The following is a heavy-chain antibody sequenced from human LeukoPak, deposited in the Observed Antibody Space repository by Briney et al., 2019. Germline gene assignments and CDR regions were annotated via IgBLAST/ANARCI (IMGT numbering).Heavy chain of an antibody. CDR2: IIPIFGTA. Sequence: SVKVSCKVSGYTLTELSMHWVRQAPGQGLEWMGGIIPIFGTANYAQKFQGRVTITTDESTSTAYMELSSLRSEDTAVYYCARGYCSSTSCYDHGYYYYMDVWGKGTTVTVSS. CDR1: GYTLTELS. J-gene: IGHJ6*03. V-gene: IGHV1-69*05. CDR3: ARGYCSSTSCYDHGYYYYMDV. D-gene: IGHD2-2*01.